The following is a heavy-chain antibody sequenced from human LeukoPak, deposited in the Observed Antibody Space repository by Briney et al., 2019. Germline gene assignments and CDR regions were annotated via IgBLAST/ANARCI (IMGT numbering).Heavy chain of an antibody. V-gene: IGHV4-38-2*01. D-gene: IGHD3-10*01. CDR1: GYSISSGYY. CDR3: ARGEVPFFDY. CDR2: IYHSGST. Sequence: SETLSLTCAVSGYSISSGYYWGWIRQPPGKGLEWIGSIYHSGSTYYNPSLKSRVTISVDTSKNQFSLKLSSMTAADTALYYCARGEVPFFDYWGQGTLVTVSS. J-gene: IGHJ4*02.